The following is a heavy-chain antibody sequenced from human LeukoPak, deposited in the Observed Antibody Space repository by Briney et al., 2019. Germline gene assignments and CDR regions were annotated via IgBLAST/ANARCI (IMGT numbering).Heavy chain of an antibody. J-gene: IGHJ6*02. CDR3: ARRGDSSGWSRYYGMDV. Sequence: PSETLSLTCTVSGGSIGSFSCNWIRQPPGKGLEWIGHMFSSGSIHYNPSLKSRLSISVDTSKNQFSLKLSSVTAADTAVYYCARRGDSSGWSRYYGMDVWGQGTTVTVSS. D-gene: IGHD6-19*01. CDR2: MFSSGSI. V-gene: IGHV4-59*08. CDR1: GGSIGSFS.